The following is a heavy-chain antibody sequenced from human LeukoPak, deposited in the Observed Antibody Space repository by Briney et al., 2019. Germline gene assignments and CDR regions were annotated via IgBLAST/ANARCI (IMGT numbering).Heavy chain of an antibody. J-gene: IGHJ6*02. D-gene: IGHD3-10*01. V-gene: IGHV4-34*01. CDR3: ARSYIYYYGSGSYYNYYYGMDV. Sequence: PSETLSLTCAVYGGSFSGYYWSWTRQPPGKGLEWIGEINHSGSTNYNPSLKSRVTISVDTSKNQFSLKLSSVTAADTAVYYCARSYIYYYGSGSYYNYYYGMDVWGQGTTVTVSS. CDR1: GGSFSGYY. CDR2: INHSGST.